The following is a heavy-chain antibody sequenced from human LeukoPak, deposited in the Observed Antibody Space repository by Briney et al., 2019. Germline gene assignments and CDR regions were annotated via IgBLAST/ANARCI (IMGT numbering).Heavy chain of an antibody. CDR2: VFHTGIT. Sequence: SETLSLTCVVSGFRISRTHFWGWIRQAPGKEMEWLGSVFHTGITYYNPSVRGRVTISVDTSNNQFSLNLYSATAADTAVYYCARVAAGNTVFDFWGRGTLVAVSS. CDR1: GFRISRTHF. V-gene: IGHV4-38-2*01. CDR3: ARVAAGNTVFDF. J-gene: IGHJ4*02. D-gene: IGHD6-19*01.